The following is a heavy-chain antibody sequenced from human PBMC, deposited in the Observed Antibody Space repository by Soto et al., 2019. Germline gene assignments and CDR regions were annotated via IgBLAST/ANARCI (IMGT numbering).Heavy chain of an antibody. CDR3: ARELMTTVTYFDY. Sequence: EVQLVESGGGLVQRGGSLRLSCAASGFTFSDHYVDWVRQAPGKGLEWVGRTRNKAHSYTTEYAASVKGRFTISRDDSKNSLYLQMNSLKTEDTAMYYCARELMTTVTYFDYWGQGTLVTVSS. V-gene: IGHV3-72*01. CDR1: GFTFSDHY. J-gene: IGHJ4*02. CDR2: TRNKAHSYTT. D-gene: IGHD4-17*01.